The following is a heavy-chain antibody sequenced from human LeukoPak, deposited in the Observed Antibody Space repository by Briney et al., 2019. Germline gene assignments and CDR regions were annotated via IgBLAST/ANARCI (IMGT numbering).Heavy chain of an antibody. J-gene: IGHJ6*03. V-gene: IGHV3-30*04. D-gene: IGHD2-15*01. Sequence: PGGSLRLSCAASGFTFSSYAMHWVRQAPGKGLEWVAVISYDGSNKYYADSVKGRFTISRDNSKKTLYLQMKSLRPEDTAVYYCGKDGVGGLGLMDVWGKGTTVTISS. CDR1: GFTFSSYA. CDR3: GKDGVGGLGLMDV. CDR2: ISYDGSNK.